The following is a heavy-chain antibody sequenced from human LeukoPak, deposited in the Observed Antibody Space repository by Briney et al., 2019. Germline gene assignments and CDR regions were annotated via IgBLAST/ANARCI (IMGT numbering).Heavy chain of an antibody. J-gene: IGHJ5*02. CDR2: ISYDGSNK. CDR3: ARDLPWFDP. V-gene: IGHV3-30-3*01. CDR1: GFTFSSYA. Sequence: PGRSLRLSCAASGFTFSSYAMHWVRQAPGKGLEWVAVISYDGSNKYYADSVKGRFTISRDNSKNTPYLQMNSLRAEDTAVYYCARDLPWFDPWGQGTLVTVSS.